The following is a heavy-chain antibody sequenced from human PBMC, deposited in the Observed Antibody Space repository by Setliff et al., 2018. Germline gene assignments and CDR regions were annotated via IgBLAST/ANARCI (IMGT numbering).Heavy chain of an antibody. Sequence: GGPLRLSCAASGFTFSGYGMHWVRQAPGKGLEWVAFIRYNGADKYYADSVKGRFTISRDNSQNTLHLQMDSLRPEDTAIYYCAKHVPGYCSSTSCYGRDFDYWGQGTLVTVSS. CDR3: AKHVPGYCSSTSCYGRDFDY. D-gene: IGHD2-2*01. CDR2: IRYNGADK. V-gene: IGHV3-30*02. CDR1: GFTFSGYG. J-gene: IGHJ4*02.